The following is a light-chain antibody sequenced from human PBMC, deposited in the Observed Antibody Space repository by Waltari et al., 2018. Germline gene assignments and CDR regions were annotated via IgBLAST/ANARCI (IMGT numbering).Light chain of an antibody. Sequence: DIQMTQSPSTLSASVGDRVPIPCRASQGVTRYLAWYQQKPGKAPKVLIWDVSSLERGVPSRFSGSGSGTEFTLTISSLQPDDFATYYCQQYDRYSAWTFGQGTKVEIK. V-gene: IGKV1-5*01. CDR3: QQYDRYSAWT. J-gene: IGKJ1*01. CDR1: QGVTRY. CDR2: DVS.